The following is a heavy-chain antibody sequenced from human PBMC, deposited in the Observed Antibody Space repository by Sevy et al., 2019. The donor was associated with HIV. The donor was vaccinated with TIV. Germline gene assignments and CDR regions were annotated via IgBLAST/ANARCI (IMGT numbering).Heavy chain of an antibody. V-gene: IGHV3-64*01. CDR2: ISGGGGNT. CDR1: GFTFSTYA. J-gene: IGHJ6*02. D-gene: IGHD3-22*01. Sequence: GGYLRLSCAASGFTFSTYAMYWVRQAPGKGLEYVSAISGGGGNTYYGTSVKGRFTVSRDNANNTLYLQMGSLRAEDMAVYFCARKYHDTSGYPRYSMDVWGQGTTVTVSS. CDR3: ARKYHDTSGYPRYSMDV.